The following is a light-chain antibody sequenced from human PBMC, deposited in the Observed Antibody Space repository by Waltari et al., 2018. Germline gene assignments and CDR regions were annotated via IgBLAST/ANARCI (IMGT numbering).Light chain of an antibody. V-gene: IGKV3-20*01. CDR3: QQYDRTPPWT. J-gene: IGKJ1*01. Sequence: EVVLTQSPDTLSLSPGERATLSCRASQSLTSDYLAWFQQKPGQAPRLLIYAVSSRATGIPDRFSGSGSGTDFTLTISRLEPEDFAVYYCQQYDRTPPWTFGQGTRVEIK. CDR2: AVS. CDR1: QSLTSDY.